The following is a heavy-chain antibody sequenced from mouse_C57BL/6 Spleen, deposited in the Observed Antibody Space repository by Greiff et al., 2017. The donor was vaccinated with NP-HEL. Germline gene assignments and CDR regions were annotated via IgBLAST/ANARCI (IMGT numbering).Heavy chain of an antibody. CDR3: ARSRQLRFHYAMDY. CDR1: GYTFTDYN. J-gene: IGHJ4*01. V-gene: IGHV1-18*01. Sequence: EVQGVESGPELVKPGASVKIPCKASGYTFTDYNMDWVKQSHGKSLEWIGDINPNNGGTIYNQKFKGKATLTVDKSSSTAYMELRSLTSEDTAVYYCARSRQLRFHYAMDYWGQGTSVTVSS. CDR2: INPNNGGT. D-gene: IGHD3-2*02.